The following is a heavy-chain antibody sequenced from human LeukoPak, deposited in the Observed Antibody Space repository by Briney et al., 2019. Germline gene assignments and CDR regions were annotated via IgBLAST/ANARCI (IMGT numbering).Heavy chain of an antibody. D-gene: IGHD5-12*01. Sequence: SGGSLRLSCAASGFTFSDYWMTWVRQAPGKGGEWGAKINQDGSEEYYMDSVKAPFTISRDNAKNSVFLQMNSLRAEDTAVYYCVRDGGVSGYDLLDYWGQGTLVTVSS. CDR3: VRDGGVSGYDLLDY. CDR2: INQDGSEE. J-gene: IGHJ4*02. V-gene: IGHV3-7*01. CDR1: GFTFSDYW.